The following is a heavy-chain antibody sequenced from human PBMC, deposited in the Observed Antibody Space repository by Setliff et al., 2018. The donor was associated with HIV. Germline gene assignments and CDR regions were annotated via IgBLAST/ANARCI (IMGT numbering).Heavy chain of an antibody. J-gene: IGHJ4*02. CDR2: IYQSGST. CDR3: AILRGYSYGYFFDY. D-gene: IGHD5-18*01. Sequence: SETLSLTCTVSGGSISSSTYYWGWIRQPPGKGLEWIASIYQSGSTYYNPSLKSRVIISIDTSKNQSSLKLSSVTAADTAVYYCAILRGYSYGYFFDYWGRGMLVTVSS. CDR1: GGSISSSTYY. V-gene: IGHV4-39*07.